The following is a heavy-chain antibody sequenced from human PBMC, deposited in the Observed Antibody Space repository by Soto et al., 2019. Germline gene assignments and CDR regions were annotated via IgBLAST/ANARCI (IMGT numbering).Heavy chain of an antibody. V-gene: IGHV1-18*01. CDR2: ISAYSGNT. J-gene: IGHJ5*01. Sequence: ASVKVSCKASGYTFISYGISWVRQAPGQGLEWMGWISAYSGNTNYAQKLQGRVTMTTDTYTRTAYMELRSLRSDDTAVYECERGGSYKPTRDGYRYGVDAWGEGTIVTVS. CDR3: ERGGSYKPTRDGYRYGVDA. CDR1: GYTFISYG. D-gene: IGHD5-18*01.